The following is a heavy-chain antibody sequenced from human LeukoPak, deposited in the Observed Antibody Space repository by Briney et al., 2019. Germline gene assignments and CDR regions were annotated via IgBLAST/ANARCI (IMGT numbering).Heavy chain of an antibody. Sequence: GSLRLSCAASRFTFSYFRTNSVPQAPGKGLGWGSSISTNSTYIYYADSVKGRFTISRDNAKNSLYLQMNSLRAEDTAVYYCARDLGTSTFYLYGVDVWGQGTTVTVS. J-gene: IGHJ6*02. CDR3: ARDLGTSTFYLYGVDV. CDR1: RFTFSYFR. V-gene: IGHV3-21*01. CDR2: ISTNSTYI. D-gene: IGHD2/OR15-2a*01.